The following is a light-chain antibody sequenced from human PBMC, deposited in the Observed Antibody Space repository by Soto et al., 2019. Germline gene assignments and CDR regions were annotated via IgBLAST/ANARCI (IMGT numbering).Light chain of an antibody. CDR2: TTN. Sequence: QSVLTQPHSASGTPGQRVTISCSGSSSNIGTSSVHWFQQLPGTAPKLLISTTNQRPSGVPERFSGSKSGTSASLAISGLQSEDEADYYCAAWDDSLNGHVSGTGTKLTVL. CDR1: SSNIGTSS. J-gene: IGLJ1*01. CDR3: AAWDDSLNGHV. V-gene: IGLV1-44*01.